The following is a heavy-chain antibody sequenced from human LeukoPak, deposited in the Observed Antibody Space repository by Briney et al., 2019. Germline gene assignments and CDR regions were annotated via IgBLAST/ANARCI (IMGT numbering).Heavy chain of an antibody. CDR2: IYHSGGT. Sequence: SETLSLTCTVSGGSISSGYYWGWIRQPPGKGLEWIGSIYHSGGTYYNPSLKSRVTISVDTSKNQFSLKLSSVTAADTAVYYCASLFGSGSYSYWGQGTLVTVSS. CDR1: GGSISSGYY. J-gene: IGHJ4*02. V-gene: IGHV4-38-2*02. D-gene: IGHD3-10*01. CDR3: ASLFGSGSYSY.